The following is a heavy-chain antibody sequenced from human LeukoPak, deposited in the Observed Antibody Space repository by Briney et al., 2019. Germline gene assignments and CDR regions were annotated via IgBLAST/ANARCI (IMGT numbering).Heavy chain of an antibody. Sequence: GGSLRLSCAASGFTFSNYWMTWVRRAPGKGLEWVANIKQDGIEKYYVDSVKGRFTISRDNAKNSLYLQMNSLRAEDTAVYYCARGKYSNSSYFYYYYMDVWGKGTTVTVSS. V-gene: IGHV3-7*01. CDR2: IKQDGIEK. CDR1: GFTFSNYW. D-gene: IGHD6-6*01. CDR3: ARGKYSNSSYFYYYYMDV. J-gene: IGHJ6*03.